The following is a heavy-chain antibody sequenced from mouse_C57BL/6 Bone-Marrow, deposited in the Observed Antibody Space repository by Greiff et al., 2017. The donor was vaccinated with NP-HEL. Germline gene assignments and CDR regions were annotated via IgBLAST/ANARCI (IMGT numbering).Heavy chain of an antibody. D-gene: IGHD1-1*01. V-gene: IGHV14-4*01. CDR2: IDPENGDT. CDR1: GFNIKDDY. Sequence: VHVKQSGAELVRPGASVKLSCTASGFNIKDDYMHWVKQRPEQGLEWIGWIDPENGDTEYASKFQGKATITADTSSNTAYLQLSSLTSEDTAVYYCTTRGGIYYYGRWGGVYAMDYWGQGTSVTVSS. J-gene: IGHJ4*01. CDR3: TTRGGIYYYGRWGGVYAMDY.